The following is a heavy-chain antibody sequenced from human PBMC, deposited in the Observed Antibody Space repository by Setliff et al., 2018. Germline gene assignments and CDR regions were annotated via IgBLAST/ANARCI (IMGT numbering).Heavy chain of an antibody. D-gene: IGHD3-3*02. CDR3: ARGGLHFWSGYYFS. CDR2: IIPVFGTP. CDR1: GDTFSTNV. V-gene: IGHV1-69*13. Sequence: SVKVSCKASGDTFSTNVLSWVRQAPGQGLEWMGGIIPVFGTPKYAQKFQGRVTITADESTSTAYMELSSLRSDDTAMYYCARGGLHFWSGYYFSWGQGTLGTVS. J-gene: IGHJ4*02.